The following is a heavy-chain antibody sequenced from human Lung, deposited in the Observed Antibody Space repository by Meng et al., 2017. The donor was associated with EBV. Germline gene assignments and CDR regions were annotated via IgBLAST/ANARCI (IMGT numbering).Heavy chain of an antibody. Sequence: QGQLQEAGPGLVQPSQTLSLSRTVFGGSISSGGHYWSWIRQHPEKGLEWIGYIYYSGSTYYKPSLKSRLTISVDTSKNQLSLRLSSVTAADTAVYYCARGLWYYDRGGYFDNWGRGTLVTVSS. CDR1: GGSISSGGHY. V-gene: IGHV4-31*03. D-gene: IGHD3-22*01. J-gene: IGHJ4*02. CDR2: IYYSGST. CDR3: ARGLWYYDRGGYFDN.